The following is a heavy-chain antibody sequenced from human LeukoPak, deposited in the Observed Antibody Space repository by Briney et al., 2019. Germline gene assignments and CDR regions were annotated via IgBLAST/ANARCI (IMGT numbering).Heavy chain of an antibody. CDR1: GFTFGDYA. V-gene: IGHV3-49*04. J-gene: IGHJ4*02. Sequence: PGGSLRLSCTASGFTFGDYAMSWVRQAPGKGLEWVGFIRSKAYGGTTEYAASVKGRFTISRDDSKSIAYLQMNSLKTEDTAVYYCTRLARSTVTKDYFDYWGQGTLVTVSS. CDR3: TRLARSTVTKDYFDY. CDR2: IRSKAYGGTT. D-gene: IGHD4-17*01.